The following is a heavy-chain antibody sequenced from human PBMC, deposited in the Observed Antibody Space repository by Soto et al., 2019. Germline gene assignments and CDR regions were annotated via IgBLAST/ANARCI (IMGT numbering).Heavy chain of an antibody. CDR2: TYYTGTT. V-gene: IGHV4-31*03. J-gene: IGHJ6*02. Sequence: QVQLQESGPGRVQPSQTLSLTCTVSGDPISSGGYFWTWIRQHPGKGLEWIGNTYYTGTTYYNPSLKSRVSISVDTSKNQFSLKLTSVTAADTASYYCARDRVRRDNKPYGMDVWGQGTTVTVSS. CDR1: GDPISSGGYF. CDR3: ARDRVRRDNKPYGMDV. D-gene: IGHD2-21*01.